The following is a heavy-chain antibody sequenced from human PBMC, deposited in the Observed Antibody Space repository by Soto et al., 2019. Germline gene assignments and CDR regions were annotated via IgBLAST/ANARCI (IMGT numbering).Heavy chain of an antibody. V-gene: IGHV1-18*01. J-gene: IGHJ4*02. Sequence: ASVKVSCKASGYTFTSYGISWVRQAPGQGLEWMGWISAYNGNTNYAQKLQGRGSMTSDTSTSTAYMELRSLRSADAAVYYCAAIKAQIYDYWGQGTLVTVSS. CDR3: AAIKAQIYDY. D-gene: IGHD5-12*01. CDR2: ISAYNGNT. CDR1: GYTFTSYG.